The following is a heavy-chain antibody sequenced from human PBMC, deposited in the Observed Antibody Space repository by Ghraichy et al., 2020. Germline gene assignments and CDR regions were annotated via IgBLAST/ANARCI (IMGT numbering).Heavy chain of an antibody. Sequence: SQTLSLTCAVYGGSFSGYYWSWIRQPPGKGLEWIGKINHSGSTNYNPSLKSRVTISVDTSKNQFSLKLSSVTAADTAVYYCARLNDFWSARNHRALDYWGQGTLVTVSS. CDR2: INHSGST. CDR3: ARLNDFWSARNHRALDY. CDR1: GGSFSGYY. D-gene: IGHD3-3*01. V-gene: IGHV4-34*01. J-gene: IGHJ4*02.